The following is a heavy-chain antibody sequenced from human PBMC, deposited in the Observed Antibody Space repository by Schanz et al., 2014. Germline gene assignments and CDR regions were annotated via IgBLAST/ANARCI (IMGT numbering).Heavy chain of an antibody. J-gene: IGHJ3*02. CDR2: IIPILGIA. D-gene: IGHD2-2*01. Sequence: QVQLVQSGAEVKKPGSSVKVSCKASRSTFSSYTISWVRQAPGQGLEWMGRIIPILGIANYAQNFQGRVTITADKSTSTSYMELTSLRFDDTALYYCARGTMPGTFDIWGQGTMVTVSS. CDR1: RSTFSSYT. CDR3: ARGTMPGTFDI. V-gene: IGHV1-69*02.